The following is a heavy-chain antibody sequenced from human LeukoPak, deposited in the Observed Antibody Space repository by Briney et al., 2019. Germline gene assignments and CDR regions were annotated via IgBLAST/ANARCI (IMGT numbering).Heavy chain of an antibody. CDR2: ISSSSTTI. V-gene: IGHV3-48*01. CDR3: ARDFGRYFFDY. CDR1: GFNFSTYI. Sequence: GGSLRLSCAASGFNFSTYIMNWVRQAPGKGLEWVSYISSSSTTIYYADSVKGRFTISRDNAKNSLYLQMNSLRAEDTAVYYCARDFGRYFFDYWGQGTLVTVSS. D-gene: IGHD3-10*01. J-gene: IGHJ4*02.